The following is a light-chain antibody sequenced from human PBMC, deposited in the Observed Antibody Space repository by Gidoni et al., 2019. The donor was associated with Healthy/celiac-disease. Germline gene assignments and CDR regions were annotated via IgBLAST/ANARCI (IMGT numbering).Light chain of an antibody. J-gene: IGKJ5*01. Sequence: EIVLTQSPATLSLSPGEGATLSCRASQSVSSYLAWYQQKPGQAPRLLIYDASNRATGIPARFSGSGSGTDFTLTISSLEPEEFAVYYCQQRSNWPPAITFGQXTRLEIK. CDR2: DAS. CDR3: QQRSNWPPAIT. V-gene: IGKV3-11*01. CDR1: QSVSSY.